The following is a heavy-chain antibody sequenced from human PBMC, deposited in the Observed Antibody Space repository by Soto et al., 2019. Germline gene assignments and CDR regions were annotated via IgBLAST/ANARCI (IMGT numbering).Heavy chain of an antibody. Sequence: EVQLVESGGGLVQPGGSLRLSCAASGFTFSSYSMNWVRQAPGKGLEWVSYISSSSSTIYYADSVKGRFTISRDNAKNSLYLQMNSLRDEDTAVYYCARAPSLLWFGELYYWGQVTLVTVSS. CDR3: ARAPSLLWFGELYY. CDR1: GFTFSSYS. D-gene: IGHD3-10*01. CDR2: ISSSSSTI. V-gene: IGHV3-48*02. J-gene: IGHJ4*02.